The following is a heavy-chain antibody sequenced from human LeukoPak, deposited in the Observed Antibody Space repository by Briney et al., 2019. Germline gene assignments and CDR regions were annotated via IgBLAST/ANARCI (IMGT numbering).Heavy chain of an antibody. Sequence: SETLSLTCTVSGGSISSYYWSWIRQPAGKGLEWIWRIYTSGSTNYNPSLKSRVTMSVDTSKNQFSLKLSSVTAADTAVYYCARAIYYYDSSGYYYVFDYWGKGTTVTVSS. D-gene: IGHD3-22*01. CDR2: IYTSGST. V-gene: IGHV4-4*07. J-gene: IGHJ6*04. CDR3: ARAIYYYDSSGYYYVFDY. CDR1: GGSISSYY.